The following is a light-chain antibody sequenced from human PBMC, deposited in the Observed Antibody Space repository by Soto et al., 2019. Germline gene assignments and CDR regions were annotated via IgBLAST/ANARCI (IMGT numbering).Light chain of an antibody. Sequence: EIVLTQSPGTLSLSPGERATLSCRASQSVSSSYLAWYQQKPGHAPRLLIYGASSRATGIPDRFSGSGSGTDFTLTISRLEPEDFAVYYWQQYGSSPKTFGGGTKVEIK. J-gene: IGKJ4*01. CDR1: QSVSSSY. CDR3: QQYGSSPKT. CDR2: GAS. V-gene: IGKV3-20*01.